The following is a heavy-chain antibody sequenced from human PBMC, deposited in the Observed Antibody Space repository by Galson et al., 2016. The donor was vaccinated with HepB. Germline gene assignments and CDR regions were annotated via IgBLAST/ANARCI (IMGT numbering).Heavy chain of an antibody. J-gene: IGHJ4*02. Sequence: QSGAEVKKPGESLKISCKGSGYRFTSYWIAWVRQMPGKGLEWMGIFHPADSDTIYSPSFEGKVTFSADKSINTAYLQWGSLKASDTALYYCARHWALGRGVEYWGQGTLVTVSS. CDR2: FHPADSDT. V-gene: IGHV5-51*01. CDR1: GYRFTSYW. CDR3: ARHWALGRGVEY. D-gene: IGHD1-26*01.